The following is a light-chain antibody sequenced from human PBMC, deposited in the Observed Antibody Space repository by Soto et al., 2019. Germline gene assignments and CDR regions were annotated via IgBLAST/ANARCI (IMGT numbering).Light chain of an antibody. J-gene: IGLJ2*01. CDR2: SNN. CDR3: PSWDDILGAVI. CDR1: SSNIGGTNY. Sequence: QSVLTQPPSASGTPGQRVFISCSGSSSNIGGTNYAYWYQQLPGAAPKLLMHSNNLRPSGVPERISGSKSGTSASLAISGLRYEDEAVYYCPSWDDILGAVIFGGGTKVTVL. V-gene: IGLV1-47*02.